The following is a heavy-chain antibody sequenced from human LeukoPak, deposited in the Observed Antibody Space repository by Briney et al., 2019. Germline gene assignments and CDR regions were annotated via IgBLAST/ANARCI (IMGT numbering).Heavy chain of an antibody. CDR3: ARGPNYRAGRADY. V-gene: IGHV4-34*01. J-gene: IGHJ4*02. D-gene: IGHD1-1*01. Sequence: PSETLSLTCAVYGGSFGGYYWSWICQPPGKGLERIGEINHSGSTNYNPSLKSRVTISVDTSKNQFSLKLSSVTAADTAVYYCARGPNYRAGRADYWGQGTLVTVSS. CDR1: GGSFGGYY. CDR2: INHSGST.